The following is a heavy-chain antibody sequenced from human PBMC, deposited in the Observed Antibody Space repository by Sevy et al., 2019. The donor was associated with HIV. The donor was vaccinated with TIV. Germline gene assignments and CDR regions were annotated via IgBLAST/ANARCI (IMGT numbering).Heavy chain of an antibody. Sequence: GGSLRLSCAASGFTFSDYYMNWIRQAPGKGLEWLSYISSSGSTIYYADSVKGRFTISRDNAKNSLYLQMNSLRAEDTAVYCCAREQGRTQLLHAFDYRGQGTLVTVSS. CDR3: AREQGRTQLLHAFDY. J-gene: IGHJ4*02. CDR2: ISSSGSTI. CDR1: GFTFSDYY. V-gene: IGHV3-11*01. D-gene: IGHD5-18*01.